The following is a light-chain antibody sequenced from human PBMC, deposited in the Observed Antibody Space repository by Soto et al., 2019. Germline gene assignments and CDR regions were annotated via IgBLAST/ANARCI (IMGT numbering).Light chain of an antibody. Sequence: QSVLTQPASVSGSPGQSITISCTGNSNDFGAYDFVSWYQQHPDKAPKLMIYEVSNRPSGVSNRFSGSKSVNTATLTISGLQAEDEADYYCSSYTSSSTRVFGTGTKVTVL. CDR2: EVS. J-gene: IGLJ1*01. CDR1: SNDFGAYDF. CDR3: SSYTSSSTRV. V-gene: IGLV2-14*03.